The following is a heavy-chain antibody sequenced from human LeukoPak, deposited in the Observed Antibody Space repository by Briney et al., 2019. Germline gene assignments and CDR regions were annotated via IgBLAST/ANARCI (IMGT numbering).Heavy chain of an antibody. Sequence: KPSETLSLTCAVYGGSFSGYYWSWIRQPPGKGLEWIGEINQSGSTNYNPSLKSRVTMSVDTSKNQFSLKLSSVAAADTAVYYCARGRLKQWLVRYADYYYGMDVWGQGTTVTVSS. CDR3: ARGRLKQWLVRYADYYYGMDV. CDR1: GGSFSGYY. J-gene: IGHJ6*02. D-gene: IGHD6-19*01. V-gene: IGHV4-34*01. CDR2: INQSGST.